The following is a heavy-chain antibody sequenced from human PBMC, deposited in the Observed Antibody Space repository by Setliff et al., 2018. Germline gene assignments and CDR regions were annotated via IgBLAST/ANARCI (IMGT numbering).Heavy chain of an antibody. V-gene: IGHV1-24*01. D-gene: IGHD3-10*01. CDR2: FDPEDGET. CDR3: APLTRRYGSGSYPFDY. CDR1: GYTLTELS. Sequence: GASVKVSCKVSGYTLTELSMHWVRQAPGKGLEWMGGFDPEDGETIYAQKFQGRVTMTEGTSTDTAYMELSSLRSEDTAVYYCAPLTRRYGSGSYPFDYWGQGTLVTVSS. J-gene: IGHJ4*02.